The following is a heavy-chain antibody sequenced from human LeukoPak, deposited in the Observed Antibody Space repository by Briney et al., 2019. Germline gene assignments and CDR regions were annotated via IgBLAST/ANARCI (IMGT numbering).Heavy chain of an antibody. CDR2: IYYSGST. CDR3: ARSRGRGRYDDY. J-gene: IGHJ4*02. D-gene: IGHD6-19*01. Sequence: SETLSLTCTVSGGSISSYYWSWIRQPPGKGLEWIGYIYYSGSTNYNPSLKSRVTISVDTSKNQFSLKLSSVTAADTAVYYCARSRGRGRYDDYWGQGTLVTVSS. V-gene: IGHV4-59*08. CDR1: GGSISSYY.